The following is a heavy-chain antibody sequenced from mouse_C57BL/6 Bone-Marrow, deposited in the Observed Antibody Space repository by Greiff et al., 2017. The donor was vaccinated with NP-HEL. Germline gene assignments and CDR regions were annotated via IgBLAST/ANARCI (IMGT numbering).Heavy chain of an antibody. D-gene: IGHD3-2*02. J-gene: IGHJ2*01. V-gene: IGHV1-42*01. CDR3: ARQAYFDY. Sequence: VQLKESGPELVKPGASVKISCKASGYSFTGYYMNWVKQSPEKSLEWIGEINPSSGGTTYNQKFKAKATLTVDKSSSTAYMQLNSLTSEDSAVYYCARQAYFDYWGQGTTLTVSS. CDR1: GYSFTGYY. CDR2: INPSSGGT.